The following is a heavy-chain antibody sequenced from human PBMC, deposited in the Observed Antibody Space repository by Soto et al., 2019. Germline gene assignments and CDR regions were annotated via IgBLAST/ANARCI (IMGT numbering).Heavy chain of an antibody. V-gene: IGHV4-31*03. J-gene: IGHJ6*02. D-gene: IGHD3-3*02. CDR3: ARDVGLSTEAPVDV. CDR2: IYYSGST. CDR1: GGAISSGGYY. Sequence: PSETLSLTCTVSGGAISSGGYYLSWIRQHPGKGLEWIGYIYYSGSTYYNPSLKSRVTISVDTSKNQLSLKLSSVTAADTAVYYCARDVGLSTEAPVDVWGQGTTVTVSS.